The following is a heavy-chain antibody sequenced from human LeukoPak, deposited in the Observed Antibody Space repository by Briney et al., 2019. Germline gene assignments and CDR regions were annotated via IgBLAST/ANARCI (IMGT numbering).Heavy chain of an antibody. CDR1: GFTFSSYA. V-gene: IGHV3-23*01. J-gene: IGHJ4*02. CDR2: ISGSGGST. D-gene: IGHD3-22*01. CDR3: AKDYTTDYYDSSGYDY. Sequence: EGSLRLSCAASGFTFSSYAMSWVRQAPGKGLEWVSAISGSGGSTYYADSVKGRFTISRDNSKNTLYLQMNSLRAEDTAVYYCAKDYTTDYYDSSGYDYWGQGTLVTVSS.